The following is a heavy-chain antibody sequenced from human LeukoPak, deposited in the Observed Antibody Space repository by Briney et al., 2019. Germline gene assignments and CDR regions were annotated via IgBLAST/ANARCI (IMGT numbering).Heavy chain of an antibody. D-gene: IGHD5-12*01. CDR2: IGGSGGST. J-gene: IGHJ4*02. V-gene: IGHV3-23*01. CDR1: GFTFSSYA. Sequence: GGSLRLSCAASGFTFSSYAMSWVRQAPGKGLESVSAIGGSGGSTYYTDSVKGRFTISRDNSKNTLYLQMNSLRAEDTAVYYCAKVTSGYDTRDYWGQGTLVTVS. CDR3: AKVTSGYDTRDY.